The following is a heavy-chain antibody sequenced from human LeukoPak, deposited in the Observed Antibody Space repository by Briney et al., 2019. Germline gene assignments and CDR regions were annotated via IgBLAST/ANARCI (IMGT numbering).Heavy chain of an antibody. Sequence: ASVKVSCKASGYTFTGYYMHWVRQAPGQGLEGMGWINPNSGGTNYAQKFQGRVTMTRDTSISTAYMELSRLRSDDTAVYYCARSASSVETAMAPYYFDYWGQGTLVTVSS. CDR2: INPNSGGT. CDR1: GYTFTGYY. J-gene: IGHJ4*02. D-gene: IGHD5-18*01. CDR3: ARSASSVETAMAPYYFDY. V-gene: IGHV1-2*02.